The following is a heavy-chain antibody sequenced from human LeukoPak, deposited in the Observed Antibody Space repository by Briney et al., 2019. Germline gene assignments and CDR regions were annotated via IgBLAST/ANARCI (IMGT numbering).Heavy chain of an antibody. CDR1: GGSISSYY. CDR2: IYYSGST. D-gene: IGHD5-12*01. J-gene: IGHJ5*02. Sequence: SETLSLACTVSGGSISSYYWSWIRQPPGKGLEWIGYIYYSGSTNYNPSLKSRVTISVDTSKNQFSLKLSSVTAADTAVYYCARVRDGRGYDLDFDPWGQGTLVTVSS. CDR3: ARVRDGRGYDLDFDP. V-gene: IGHV4-59*01.